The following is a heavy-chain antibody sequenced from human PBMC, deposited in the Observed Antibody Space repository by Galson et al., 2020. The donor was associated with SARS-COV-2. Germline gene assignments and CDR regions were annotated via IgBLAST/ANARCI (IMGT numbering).Heavy chain of an antibody. CDR3: ARDSHYYDSSGYYYPPAESVYYYGMDV. CDR1: GFTFSSYG. Sequence: GGSLRLSCAASGFTFSSYGMHWVRQAPGKGLEWVAVIWYDGSNKYYADSVKGRFTISRDNSKNTLYLQMNSLRAEDTAVYYCARDSHYYDSSGYYYPPAESVYYYGMDVWGQGTTVTVSS. V-gene: IGHV3-33*01. D-gene: IGHD3-22*01. J-gene: IGHJ6*02. CDR2: IWYDGSNK.